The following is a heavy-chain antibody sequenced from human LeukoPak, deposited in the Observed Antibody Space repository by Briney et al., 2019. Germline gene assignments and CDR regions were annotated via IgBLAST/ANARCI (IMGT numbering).Heavy chain of an antibody. Sequence: SETLSLTCTVSGGSISSYYWSWIRQPPGKGLEWIGYIYYSGSTNYNPSLKSRVTISVDTSKNQFSLKLSSVTAADTAVYYCARIVRVVIKGYYYYGMDVWGQGTTVTVFS. V-gene: IGHV4-59*08. CDR2: IYYSGST. CDR1: GGSISSYY. CDR3: ARIVRVVIKGYYYYGMDV. J-gene: IGHJ6*02. D-gene: IGHD3-10*01.